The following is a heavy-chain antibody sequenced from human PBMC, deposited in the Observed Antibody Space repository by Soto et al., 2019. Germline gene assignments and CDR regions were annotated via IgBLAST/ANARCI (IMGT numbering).Heavy chain of an antibody. CDR2: VYSNEAT. V-gene: IGHV4-59*11. CDR3: ARGMDRKIGLFDL. Sequence: QEQLPEAGPGLVKPSETLSITCNVSGGSMSGLYCSWIRQSTLKGLEWIGYVYSNEATNYNPSFNGRVTLSVDTSKNQFCLKLTSVTAADTAVYYCARGMDRKIGLFDLWGPGNLISVAS. CDR1: GGSMSGLY. D-gene: IGHD3-16*01. J-gene: IGHJ5*02.